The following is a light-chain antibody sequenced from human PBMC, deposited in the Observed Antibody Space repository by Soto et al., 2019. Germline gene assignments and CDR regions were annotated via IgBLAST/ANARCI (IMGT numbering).Light chain of an antibody. CDR3: QQYGGSPIT. J-gene: IGKJ5*01. CDR2: GAS. V-gene: IGKV3-20*01. CDR1: QSVSSR. Sequence: EIVLTQSPGTLSLSPGERATLSCRASQSVSSRLDWYQQKPGQAPRLLISGASSRATGIPDRFSGSGSATDFTLTISRLEPEDLALYYCQQYGGSPITFGQGTRLEIK.